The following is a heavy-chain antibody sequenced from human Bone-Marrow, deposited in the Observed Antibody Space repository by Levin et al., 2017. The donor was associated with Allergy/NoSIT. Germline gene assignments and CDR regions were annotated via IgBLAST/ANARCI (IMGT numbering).Heavy chain of an antibody. CDR1: GFTVSNNF. V-gene: IGHV3-53*01. J-gene: IGHJ5*02. Sequence: GESLKISCAVSGFTVSNNFMIWYRQAPGKGLEWVSLIYSGGGVYYADSVKGRFTISRDSSKNTLYLQMNSLRAEDTAVYYCARDRHCISNTCYGAWGQGALVTVSS. CDR3: ARDRHCISNTCYGA. D-gene: IGHD2/OR15-2a*01. CDR2: IYSGGGV.